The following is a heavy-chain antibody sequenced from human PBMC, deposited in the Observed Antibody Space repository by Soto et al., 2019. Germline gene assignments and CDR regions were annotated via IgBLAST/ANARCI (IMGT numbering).Heavy chain of an antibody. CDR1: GFTVGNNY. Sequence: EGQLVESGGGLIQPGGSLKLSCAASGFTVGNNYMSWVRQAPGKGLEWVSLIYSTGTTKYADSVKGRFTVSRDNAKNPLYLQMNSLRAEDTAVYYCAKDGRGSGSHYNSFGYWGQGTLVTVSS. J-gene: IGHJ4*02. V-gene: IGHV3-53*01. CDR3: AKDGRGSGSHYNSFGY. CDR2: IYSTGTT. D-gene: IGHD3-10*01.